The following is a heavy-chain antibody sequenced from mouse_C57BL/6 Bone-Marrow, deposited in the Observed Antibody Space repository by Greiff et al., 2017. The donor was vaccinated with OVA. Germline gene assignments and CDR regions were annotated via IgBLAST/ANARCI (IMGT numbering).Heavy chain of an antibody. CDR2: FYPGDGYT. CDR1: GYTFTNYW. CDR3: ASSARNIYGNLFDY. V-gene: IGHV1-63*01. J-gene: IGHJ2*01. Sequence: VQLQQSGAELVRPGTSVKMSCKASGYTFTNYWIGWAKQRPGNGLEWIGDFYPGDGYTNYNEQFKGKATLTADKSSSTAYLQLSRLTSEDSAISNCASSARNIYGNLFDYGGQGTTPTVSS. D-gene: IGHD2-1*01.